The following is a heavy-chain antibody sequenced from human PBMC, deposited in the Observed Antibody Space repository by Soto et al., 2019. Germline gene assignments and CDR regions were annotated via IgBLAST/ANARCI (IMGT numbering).Heavy chain of an antibody. CDR2: IGGEAVST. V-gene: IGHV3-23*01. Sequence: GGSLRLSCAASGFIFSNYAMSWVRQGPGKGLEWVSVIGGEAVSTNCADSVKGRCTVSRDNSKNTVYLQLDSLRDDDTSVYYYATDSISHNRIYNPFDIWGQGTMVTVSS. J-gene: IGHJ3*02. D-gene: IGHD3-3*02. CDR3: ATDSISHNRIYNPFDI. CDR1: GFIFSNYA.